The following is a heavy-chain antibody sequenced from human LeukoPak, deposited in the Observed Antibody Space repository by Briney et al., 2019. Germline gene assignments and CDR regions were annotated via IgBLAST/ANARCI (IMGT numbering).Heavy chain of an antibody. D-gene: IGHD3-10*01. CDR1: GFTFSTYA. J-gene: IGHJ4*02. V-gene: IGHV3-74*01. CDR2: INSDGSST. CDR3: ARDRYYGSLPDY. Sequence: GGSLRLSCEASGFTFSTYAMHWVRQAPGKGLVWVSRINSDGSSTSYADSVKGRFTISRDNAKNTLYLQMNRLRAEDTAVYYCARDRYYGSLPDYWGQGTLVTVSS.